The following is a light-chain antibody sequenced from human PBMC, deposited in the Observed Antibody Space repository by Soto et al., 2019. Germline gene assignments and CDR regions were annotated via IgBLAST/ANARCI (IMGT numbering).Light chain of an antibody. Sequence: DIVMTQSPLSLPATPGEPASISCRSSQSLLHNNGYNYLDWYLQKPGQSPHLLISLASNRASGVPDRFSGSGSGTDFTLKISRVEAEDVGVYYCMQALQTPWTFGQGTRVEIK. V-gene: IGKV2-28*01. J-gene: IGKJ1*01. CDR3: MQALQTPWT. CDR1: QSLLHNNGYNY. CDR2: LAS.